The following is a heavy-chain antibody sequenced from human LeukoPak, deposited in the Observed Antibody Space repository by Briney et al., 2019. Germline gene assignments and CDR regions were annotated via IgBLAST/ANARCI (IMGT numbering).Heavy chain of an antibody. CDR1: HVSISTYY. CDR3: ARDIYGSGHGWFDT. V-gene: IGHV4-59*01. Sequence: SETLSLTCTASHVSISTYYWSWIRQPPGKGLEWMGYIHYSGSTNYNPSLKSRVTISVDTSKKQLSLMLRSVTAADTAVYYCARDIYGSGHGWFDTWGQGRLVTVSS. CDR2: IHYSGST. J-gene: IGHJ5*02. D-gene: IGHD3-10*01.